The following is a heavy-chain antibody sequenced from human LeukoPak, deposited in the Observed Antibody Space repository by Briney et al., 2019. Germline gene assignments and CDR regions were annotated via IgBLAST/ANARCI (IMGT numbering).Heavy chain of an antibody. Sequence: GGSLRLSCAASGFTVSSNYMSWVRQAPGKGLEWASVIYSGGSTYYADSVKGRFTISRDNSKNTLYLQMNSLRAEDTAMYYCAKDSAYYYDSSGYYYDWGQGTLVTVSS. D-gene: IGHD3-22*01. J-gene: IGHJ4*02. CDR3: AKDSAYYYDSSGYYYD. V-gene: IGHV3-53*05. CDR1: GFTVSSNY. CDR2: IYSGGST.